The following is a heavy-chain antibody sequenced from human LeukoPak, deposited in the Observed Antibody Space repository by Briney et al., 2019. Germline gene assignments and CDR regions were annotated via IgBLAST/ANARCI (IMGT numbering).Heavy chain of an antibody. CDR2: IKQDGSEE. CDR3: AREGHRSGLLFDH. D-gene: IGHD6-19*01. CDR1: EFIFSSHW. J-gene: IGHJ4*02. Sequence: GESLRLSCAASEFIFSSHWMSWVRQAPGKGLERVANIKQDGSEEHYVDSVKGRFTISRDNAKNSLYLQMNGLRAEDTAVYYCAREGHRSGLLFDHWGQGTLVTVSS. V-gene: IGHV3-7*01.